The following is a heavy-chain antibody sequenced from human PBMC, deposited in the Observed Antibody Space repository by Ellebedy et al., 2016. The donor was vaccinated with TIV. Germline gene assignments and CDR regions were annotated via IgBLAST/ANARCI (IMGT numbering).Heavy chain of an antibody. V-gene: IGHV1-46*01. D-gene: IGHD2-2*01. J-gene: IGHJ6*03. CDR3: ARGPLNIVVVPAATIKTDYYYYMDV. CDR1: GYTFTSYY. CDR2: INPSGATT. Sequence: ASVKVSCXASGYTFTSYYLHWVRQAPGQGLEWVGIINPSGATTNYAQRFQGRLTMTRDTSTSTVYMELSSLRSEDTAVYYCARGPLNIVVVPAATIKTDYYYYMDVWGKGTTVTVSS.